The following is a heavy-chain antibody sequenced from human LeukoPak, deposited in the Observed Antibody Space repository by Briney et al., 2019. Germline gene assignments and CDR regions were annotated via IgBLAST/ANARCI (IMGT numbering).Heavy chain of an antibody. V-gene: IGHV3-11*05. J-gene: IGHJ4*02. Sequence: GGSLRLSCAVSAFTFSDYYMSWIRQAPGKGLEWVSYISTSSTYTNYADSVKGRFTTSRDNAKNSLYLQMNSLRAEDTGVYYCARDWPRDGHHEIFEYWGQGTLVTVSS. D-gene: IGHD5-24*01. CDR1: AFTFSDYY. CDR3: ARDWPRDGHHEIFEY. CDR2: ISTSSTYT.